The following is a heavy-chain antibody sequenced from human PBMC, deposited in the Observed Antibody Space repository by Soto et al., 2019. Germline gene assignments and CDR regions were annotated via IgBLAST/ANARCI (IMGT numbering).Heavy chain of an antibody. CDR3: AEGHRVGAVVLDFDY. D-gene: IGHD1-26*01. J-gene: IGHJ4*02. CDR1: EVTIRSYG. Sequence: PGGLLRLSYAASEVTIRSYGRSCVRQDQGKGLEWVTTFSSSSGSTYYADSVKGRFTISRDNSKNTLYLQMNGLRAEDTAVYYYAEGHRVGAVVLDFDYWGKRSLVTSPQ. V-gene: IGHV3-23*01. CDR2: FSSSSGST.